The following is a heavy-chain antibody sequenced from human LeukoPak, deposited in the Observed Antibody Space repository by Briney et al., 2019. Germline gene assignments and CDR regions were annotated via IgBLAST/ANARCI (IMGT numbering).Heavy chain of an antibody. Sequence: SETLSLTCTVSGGSISTYYWSWIRQPAGKALEWIGRIHASGNTNYNPSLKSRVTLSVDTSKNQFPLKLNSVTAADTAVYYCARENVARYWYFDLWGRGTLVTVSS. CDR3: ARENVARYWYFDL. CDR1: GGSISTYY. J-gene: IGHJ2*01. V-gene: IGHV4-4*07. CDR2: IHASGNT.